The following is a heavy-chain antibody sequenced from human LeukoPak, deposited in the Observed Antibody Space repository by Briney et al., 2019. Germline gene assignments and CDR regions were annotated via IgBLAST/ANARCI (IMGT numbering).Heavy chain of an antibody. V-gene: IGHV4-34*01. D-gene: IGHD5-18*01. CDR2: IYHSGST. CDR1: GGSFSGYY. CDR3: ARYSYGYGADY. J-gene: IGHJ4*02. Sequence: PSETLSLTCAVYGGSFSGYYWSWIRQPPGKGLEWIGEIYHSGSTNYNPSLKSRVTISVDTSKNQFSLKLSSVTAADTAVYYCARYSYGYGADYWGQGTLVTVSS.